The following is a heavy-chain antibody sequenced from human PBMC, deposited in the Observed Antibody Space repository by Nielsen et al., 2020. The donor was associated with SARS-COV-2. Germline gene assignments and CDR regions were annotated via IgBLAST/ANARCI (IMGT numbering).Heavy chain of an antibody. Sequence: SETLSLTCTVSGGSISSYYWSWIRQPPGKGLEWIGYIYYSGSTNYNPTLKSRVTISVDTSKNQFSLKLSSVTAADTAVYYCARNSVVPAAYYAFDIWGHGTMVTVSS. J-gene: IGHJ3*02. CDR2: IYYSGST. CDR3: ARNSVVPAAYYAFDI. D-gene: IGHD2-2*01. V-gene: IGHV4-59*08. CDR1: GGSISSYY.